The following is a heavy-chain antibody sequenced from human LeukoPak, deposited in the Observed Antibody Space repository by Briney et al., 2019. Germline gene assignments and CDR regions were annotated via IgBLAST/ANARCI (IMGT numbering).Heavy chain of an antibody. D-gene: IGHD6-19*01. CDR3: AKAVGSSGPMHV. CDR2: INNNGGST. J-gene: IGHJ6*02. CDR1: GFTFSSYA. Sequence: GGSLRLSCAASGFTFSSYAMYWVRQAPGKGLEYVSAINNNGGSTYYADSVKGRFTISRDNSKNTLYLQMGSLRAEDMAVYYCAKAVGSSGPMHVWGQGTTVTVSS. V-gene: IGHV3-64*02.